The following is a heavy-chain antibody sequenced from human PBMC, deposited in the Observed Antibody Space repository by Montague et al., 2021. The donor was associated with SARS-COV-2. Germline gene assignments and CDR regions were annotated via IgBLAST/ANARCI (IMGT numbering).Heavy chain of an antibody. V-gene: IGHV3-21*01. CDR2: ISSSSSYI. CDR3: ARDGARYDSSGSDAFDI. J-gene: IGHJ3*02. CDR1: GFTFSSYS. D-gene: IGHD3-22*01. Sequence: LRLSCAASGFTFSSYSMNWVRQAPGKGLEWVSSISSSSSYIYYADSVKGRFTISRDNAKNSLYLQMNSLRAEDTAVYYCARDGARYDSSGSDAFDIWGQGTMVTVSS.